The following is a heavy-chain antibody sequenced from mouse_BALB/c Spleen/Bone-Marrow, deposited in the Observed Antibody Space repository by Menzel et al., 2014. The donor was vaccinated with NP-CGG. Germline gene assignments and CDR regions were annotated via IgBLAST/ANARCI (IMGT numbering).Heavy chain of an antibody. CDR2: IWAGGST. CDR3: ARDGATATLAY. CDR1: GFSLTNYC. J-gene: IGHJ3*01. V-gene: IGHV2-9*02. D-gene: IGHD1-2*01. Sequence: VMLVESEPGLVAPSQSLSITCTVSGFSLTNYCVHWVRQPPGKGLEWLGAIWAGGSTNYKSALMSRLSISKDNSKSQVFLKMNSLQTDDTAMYYCARDGATATLAYWGQGTLVTVSA.